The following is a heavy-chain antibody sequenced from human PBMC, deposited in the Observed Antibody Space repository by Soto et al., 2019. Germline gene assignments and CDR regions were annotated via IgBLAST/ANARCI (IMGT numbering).Heavy chain of an antibody. J-gene: IGHJ6*02. Sequence: EVQLLESGGGLVQPGGSLRLSCAASGFTFSSYAMSWVRQAPVKGLEWVSAISGGGGRTYYADSVKGRFTISRDNSKNTLYLQMNSLRAEDTAVYYCAKFLWVGELNYYYYGMDVWGQGTTVTVSS. V-gene: IGHV3-23*01. CDR2: ISGGGGRT. CDR1: GFTFSSYA. D-gene: IGHD3-10*01. CDR3: AKFLWVGELNYYYYGMDV.